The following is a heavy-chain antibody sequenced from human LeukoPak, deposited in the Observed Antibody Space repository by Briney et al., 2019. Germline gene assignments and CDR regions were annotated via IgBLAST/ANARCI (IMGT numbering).Heavy chain of an antibody. J-gene: IGHJ5*02. V-gene: IGHV3-30*04. CDR2: ISHDGGNK. D-gene: IGHD6-19*01. Sequence: GGSLRLSCAVSGFTFSSYAMHWVRQAPGKGLEWVAVISHDGGNKYYADSGKGRFTISRDNSKNTLYLQMNSLRREDTAMYSCARGQLLVLPPPPFDPWGQGTLVTVSS. CDR1: GFTFSSYA. CDR3: ARGQLLVLPPPPFDP.